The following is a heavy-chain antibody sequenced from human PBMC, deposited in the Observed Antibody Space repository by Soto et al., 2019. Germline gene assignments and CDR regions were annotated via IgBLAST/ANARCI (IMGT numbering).Heavy chain of an antibody. CDR1: GDSISSGDKY. J-gene: IGHJ4*02. CDR3: ARETAGTYY. CDR2: IYYNGAT. D-gene: IGHD1-7*01. Sequence: PSETLSLACTVSGDSISSGDKYWSWIRQPPGKGLERIGYIYYNGATYYKQSLRNRLSMSVDTSKKQFSLRLSSVTAADTAVYYCARETAGTYYWGQGTLVT. V-gene: IGHV4-30-4*01.